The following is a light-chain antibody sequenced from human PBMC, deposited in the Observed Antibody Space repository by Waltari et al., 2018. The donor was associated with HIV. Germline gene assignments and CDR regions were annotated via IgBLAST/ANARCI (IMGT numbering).Light chain of an antibody. CDR2: EVI. CDR1: SSAFGISNY. J-gene: IGLJ2*01. CDR3: TSDTSNDTLL. V-gene: IGLV2-14*01. Sequence: HSALTQPASVSASPGQSITISCTGTSSAFGISNYVSWYQQHPGHVPKVIISEVISRPSGVSDRFSGSKSGNTASLTISGLQPEDEADYYCTSDTSNDTLLFGGGTKVTVL.